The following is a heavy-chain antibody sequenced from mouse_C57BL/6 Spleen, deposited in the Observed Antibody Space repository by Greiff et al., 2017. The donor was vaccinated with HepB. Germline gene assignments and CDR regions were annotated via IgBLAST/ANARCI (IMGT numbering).Heavy chain of an antibody. CDR3: ARGGVTTVVHKGYDFDY. Sequence: QVQLQQSGAELVRPGTSVKMSCKASGYTFTNYWIGWAKQRPGHGLEWIGDIYPGGGYTNYNEKFKGKATLTADKSSSTAYMQFSSLTSEDSAIYYCARGGVTTVVHKGYDFDYWGQGTTLTVSS. J-gene: IGHJ2*01. CDR2: IYPGGGYT. CDR1: GYTFTNYW. D-gene: IGHD1-1*01. V-gene: IGHV1-63*01.